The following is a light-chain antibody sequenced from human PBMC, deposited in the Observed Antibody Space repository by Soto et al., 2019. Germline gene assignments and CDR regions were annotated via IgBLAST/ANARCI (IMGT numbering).Light chain of an antibody. V-gene: IGKV1-39*01. J-gene: IGKJ2*01. CDR3: QQSYNSPYT. Sequence: DIQMTQSPTSLSASVGDRVTITCRSSQTINKNLNWYRHKLGKAPELLIYDASDSQAGVPSRFSGSGSGTDFTRLISGLQPEDFATYYCQQSYNSPYTFGQGTKLEIK. CDR2: DAS. CDR1: QTINKN.